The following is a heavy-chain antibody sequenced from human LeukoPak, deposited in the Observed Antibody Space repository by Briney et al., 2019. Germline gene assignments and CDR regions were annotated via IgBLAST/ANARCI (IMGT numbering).Heavy chain of an antibody. CDR3: ARDRGGYTYSHDY. V-gene: IGHV4-61*02. D-gene: IGHD5-18*01. CDR1: GGSISSGSYY. J-gene: IGHJ4*02. Sequence: SETLSLTCTVSGGSISSGSYYWSRIRQPAGKGLEWIGRIYTSGSTNYNPSLKSRVTISVDTSKNQFSLKLNFVTAADTAVYYCARDRGGYTYSHDYWGQGTLVTVSS. CDR2: IYTSGST.